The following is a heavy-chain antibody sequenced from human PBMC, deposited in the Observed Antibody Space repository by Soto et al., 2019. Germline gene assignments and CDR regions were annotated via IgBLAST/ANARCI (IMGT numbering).Heavy chain of an antibody. D-gene: IGHD6-13*01. CDR3: ARHRIAAAVAYNWFDP. CDR2: MYHSGST. CDR1: GGSISSGGYS. Sequence: SETLSLTCAVSGGSISSGGYSWSWIRQPPGKGLEWIGYMYHSGSTYYNPSLKSRVTISIDRSKNQFSLKLSSVTAADTAVYYCARHRIAAAVAYNWFDPWGQGTLVTVSS. V-gene: IGHV4-30-2*01. J-gene: IGHJ5*02.